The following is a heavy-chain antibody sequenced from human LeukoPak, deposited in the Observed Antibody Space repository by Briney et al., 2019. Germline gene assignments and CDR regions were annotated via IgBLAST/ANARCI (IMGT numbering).Heavy chain of an antibody. CDR2: IYTSGST. Sequence: SETLSLTCAVYGGSFSGYYWSWIRQPAGKGLEWIGRIYTSGSTNYNPSLKSRVTMSVDTSKNQFSLKLSSVTAADTAVYYCARGPQLGYFDYWGQGTLVTVSS. CDR1: GGSFSGYY. J-gene: IGHJ4*02. D-gene: IGHD6-13*01. CDR3: ARGPQLGYFDY. V-gene: IGHV4-59*10.